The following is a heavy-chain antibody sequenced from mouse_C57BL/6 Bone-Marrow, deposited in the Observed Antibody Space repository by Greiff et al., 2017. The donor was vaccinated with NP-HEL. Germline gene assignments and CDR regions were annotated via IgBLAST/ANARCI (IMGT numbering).Heavy chain of an antibody. CDR2: INPGSGGT. CDR1: GYAFTNYL. J-gene: IGHJ4*01. V-gene: IGHV1-54*01. Sequence: QVQLQQSGAELVRPGTSVKVSCKASGYAFTNYLIEWVKQRPGQGLEWIGVINPGSGGTNYNEKFKGKATLTADTSSSTAYMQLSSLTSEDSAVYFCARPIITVVATDYAMDYWGQGTSVTVSS. D-gene: IGHD1-1*01. CDR3: ARPIITVVATDYAMDY.